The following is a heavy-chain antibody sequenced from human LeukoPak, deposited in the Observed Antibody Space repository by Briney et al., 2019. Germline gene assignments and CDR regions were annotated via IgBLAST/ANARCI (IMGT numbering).Heavy chain of an antibody. CDR2: IKQDGSEK. V-gene: IGHV3-7*01. Sequence: GGSLRLSCAASGFTFSRYLMSWVRQAPGKGREWVANIKQDGSEKYYVDSVKGRFTISRDNAKNSLYLQVNSLRAEDTAVYYCARNQRRLDYWGQGTLVTVSS. CDR1: GFTFSRYL. J-gene: IGHJ4*02. CDR3: ARNQRRLDY. D-gene: IGHD1-14*01.